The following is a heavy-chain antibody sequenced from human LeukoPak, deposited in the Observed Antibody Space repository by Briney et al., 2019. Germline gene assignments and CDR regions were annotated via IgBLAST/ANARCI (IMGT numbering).Heavy chain of an antibody. D-gene: IGHD2-15*01. J-gene: IGHJ5*02. Sequence: ASVKVSCKASGYTFTGYYMHWVRQAPGQGLEWMGWINPNSGGTNYAQKFQGRVAMTRDTSISTAYMGLSRLRSDDTAVYYCAREVLLGYCSGGSCYSRWFDPWGQGTLVTVSS. V-gene: IGHV1-2*02. CDR2: INPNSGGT. CDR1: GYTFTGYY. CDR3: AREVLLGYCSGGSCYSRWFDP.